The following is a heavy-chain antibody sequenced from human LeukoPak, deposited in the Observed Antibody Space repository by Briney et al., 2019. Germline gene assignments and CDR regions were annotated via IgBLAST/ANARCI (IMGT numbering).Heavy chain of an antibody. CDR3: ARGSNTWELLLLLYY. V-gene: IGHV1-46*01. CDR1: GYTFATYY. J-gene: IGHJ4*02. CDR2: INPTGGST. Sequence: GASVKVSCKASGYTFATYYMHWVRQAPGQGLEWMGIINPTGGSTSYAQKFQGRVTMTRDMSTSTLYMELSSLKSEDTAVYYCARGSNTWELLLLLYYWGQGTLVTVSS. D-gene: IGHD1-26*01.